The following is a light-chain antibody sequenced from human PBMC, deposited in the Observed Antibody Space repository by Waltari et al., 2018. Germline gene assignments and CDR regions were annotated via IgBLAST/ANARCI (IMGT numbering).Light chain of an antibody. CDR3: QHYTNWPLT. CDR2: GFS. Sequence: EIVMTQSPATLSVSPGERATLSCRASQSVRSNYLAWYQQKPGQAPRLLIYGFSTRATGIPDRFSGSGSGTDFTLTISSLQSEDFAVYYCQHYTNWPLTFGGGTKVEIK. V-gene: IGKV3D-15*01. CDR1: QSVRSN. J-gene: IGKJ4*01.